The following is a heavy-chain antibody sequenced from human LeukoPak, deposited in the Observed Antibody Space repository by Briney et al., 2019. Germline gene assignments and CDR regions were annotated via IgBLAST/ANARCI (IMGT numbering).Heavy chain of an antibody. J-gene: IGHJ4*02. CDR2: ISGSGGST. CDR3: ANTGGVQSGWYVAY. V-gene: IGHV3-23*01. Sequence: GGSLRLSCAASGFTFSSYAMSWVRQAPGKGLEWVSAISGSGGSTYYADSVKGRFTISRDNSKNTLYLQMNSLRAEDTAVYYCANTGGVQSGWYVAYWGQGTLVTVSS. D-gene: IGHD6-19*01. CDR1: GFTFSSYA.